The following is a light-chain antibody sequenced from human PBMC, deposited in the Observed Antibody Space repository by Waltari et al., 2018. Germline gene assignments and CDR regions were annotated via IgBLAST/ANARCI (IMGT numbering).Light chain of an antibody. V-gene: IGLV2-14*01. CDR3: SSYTTTTNYVI. Sequence: QSALTQPASVSGSPGQSITISCTGTSSDIGDFNHFSWYQLHPGKAPKLVISEVTDRPSGVSTRFSGYKSGNTASLTIAGLQTEDGADYYCSSYTTTTNYVIFGGGTKLTVL. CDR2: EVT. J-gene: IGLJ2*01. CDR1: SSDIGDFNH.